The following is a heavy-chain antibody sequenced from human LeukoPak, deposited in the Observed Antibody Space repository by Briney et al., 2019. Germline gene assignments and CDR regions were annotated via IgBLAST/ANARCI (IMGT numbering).Heavy chain of an antibody. CDR1: GGSFSDYY. CDR3: VYVGLTATIREDC. Sequence: SETLSLTCAVYGGSFSDYYWSWIRQPPGKGLEWIGDINHSANMRYNPSLKSRVSLSVDTSKSQFSLKLSSVTAADTAIYYCVYVGLTATIREDCWGQGALVTVPS. D-gene: IGHD5-12*01. J-gene: IGHJ4*02. CDR2: INHSANM. V-gene: IGHV4-34*01.